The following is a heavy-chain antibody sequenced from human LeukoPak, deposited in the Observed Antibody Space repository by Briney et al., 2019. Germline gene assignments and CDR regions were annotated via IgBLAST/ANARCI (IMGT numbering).Heavy chain of an antibody. D-gene: IGHD1-1*01. J-gene: IGHJ4*02. CDR3: ARDWGGWNQAY. CDR2: INTNTGNP. V-gene: IGHV7-4-1*02. Sequence: GASVKISCKASGYTFTSYGMNWVRQAPGQGLEWMGWINTNTGNPTYAQGFTGRFVFSLDTSVSTAYLQISSLKADDTAVYYCARDWGGWNQAYWGQGTLVTVSS. CDR1: GYTFTSYG.